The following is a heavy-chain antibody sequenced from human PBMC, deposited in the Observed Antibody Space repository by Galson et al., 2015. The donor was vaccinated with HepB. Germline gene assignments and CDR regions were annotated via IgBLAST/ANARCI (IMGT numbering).Heavy chain of an antibody. V-gene: IGHV3-64D*06. CDR1: GFTFSSYV. Sequence: SLRLSCAASGFTFSSYVMYWVRQAPGKGLEYVSAINTNGRSTYYADSVKGRFTISRDNAKNTLYLQMSTLRAEDTGVYYCVKGARSDSYYYNMDVWGQGTTVAVSS. CDR2: INTNGRST. J-gene: IGHJ6*02. D-gene: IGHD2-21*01. CDR3: VKGARSDSYYYNMDV.